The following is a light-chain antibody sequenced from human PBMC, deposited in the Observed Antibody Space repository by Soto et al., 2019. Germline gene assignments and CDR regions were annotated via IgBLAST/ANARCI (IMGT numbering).Light chain of an antibody. J-gene: IGKJ1*01. CDR3: QQYGRT. Sequence: EIVLTQSPGTLSLSPGERATLSCRASQSDSSSYLAWYQQKPGQAPRLLIYGASSRATGIPDRFSGSGSGTDFTLTISRLEPEDFAVYYCQQYGRTFGQGTKVDIK. CDR1: QSDSSSY. V-gene: IGKV3-20*01. CDR2: GAS.